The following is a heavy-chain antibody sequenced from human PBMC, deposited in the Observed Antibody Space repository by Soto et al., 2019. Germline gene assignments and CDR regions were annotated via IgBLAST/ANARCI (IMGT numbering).Heavy chain of an antibody. Sequence: QVQLVQSGAEVKKPGSSVKVSCKASGGTFSSYAISWVRQAPGQGLEWMGGIIPIFGTANYAQKFQGRVTITADESTSTAYMELSSLRSVDTAVYYCARDATYCGGDCYDQWTGWYFDLWGRGTLVTVSS. D-gene: IGHD2-21*02. CDR1: GGTFSSYA. CDR2: IIPIFGTA. J-gene: IGHJ2*01. CDR3: ARDATYCGGDCYDQWTGWYFDL. V-gene: IGHV1-69*01.